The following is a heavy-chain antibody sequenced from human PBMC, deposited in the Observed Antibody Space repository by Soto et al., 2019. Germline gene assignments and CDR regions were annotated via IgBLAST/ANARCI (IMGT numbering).Heavy chain of an antibody. CDR1: GGSVSNSNYY. CDR2: VYYRGRS. V-gene: IGHV4-39*01. Sequence: SLSLTCTVSGGSVSNSNYYWGWIRQSPGKGLEWIGSVYYRGRSYSKSSVKSRVAISVDTSKNQFSLNLNSVTASDTAVYYCVSQRTSVLTQAYFDYWGPGALVTVSS. CDR3: VSQRTSVLTQAYFDY. D-gene: IGHD2-8*01. J-gene: IGHJ4*02.